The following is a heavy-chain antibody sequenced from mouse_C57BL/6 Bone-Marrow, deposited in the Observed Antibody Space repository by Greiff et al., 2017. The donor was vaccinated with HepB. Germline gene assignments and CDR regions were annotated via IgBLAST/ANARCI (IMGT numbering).Heavy chain of an antibody. J-gene: IGHJ2*01. Sequence: VQLQQSGPELVKPGASVKISCKASGYTFTDYYINWVKQRPGQGLEWIGWIFPGSGSTYYNEKFKGKATLTVDKSSSTAYMLFSSLTSEDSAVYFCARSNCNYGYFDYWGQGTTLTVSS. CDR3: ARSNCNYGYFDY. D-gene: IGHD2-4*01. CDR2: IFPGSGST. CDR1: GYTFTDYY. V-gene: IGHV1-75*01.